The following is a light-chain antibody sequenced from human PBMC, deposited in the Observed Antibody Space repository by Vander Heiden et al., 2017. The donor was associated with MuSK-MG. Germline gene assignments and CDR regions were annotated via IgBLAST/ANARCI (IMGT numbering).Light chain of an antibody. CDR2: SGI. CDR3: AAWDDSLSGRYV. CDR1: SSNIGSNY. V-gene: IGLV1-47*02. J-gene: IGLJ2*01. Sequence: QSVLTQPPSVPGPPGQTVTISCSGSSSNIGSNYVYWYQQLPGTAPKLLIYSGILRPSAVPDRFSGSKSGTSTALAISGLRSEDEAEYFCAAWDDSLSGRYVFGGRTKLTVL.